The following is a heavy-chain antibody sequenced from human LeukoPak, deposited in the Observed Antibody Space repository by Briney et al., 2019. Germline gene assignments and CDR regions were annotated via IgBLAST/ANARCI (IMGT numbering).Heavy chain of an antibody. CDR1: GFTFSSYA. J-gene: IGHJ4*02. D-gene: IGHD3-9*01. V-gene: IGHV3-23*01. CDR2: ISGSGGST. Sequence: GGSLRLSCAASGFTFSSYAMSWVRQAPGKGLEWVSAISGSGGSTYYADSVEGRFTISRDNSKNTLYLQMNSLRAEDTAVYYCAKNPPRIRYFDWPKDYWGQGTLVTVSS. CDR3: AKNPPRIRYFDWPKDY.